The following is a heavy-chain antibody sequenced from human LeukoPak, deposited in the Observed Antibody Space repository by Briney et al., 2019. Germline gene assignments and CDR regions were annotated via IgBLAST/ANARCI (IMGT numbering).Heavy chain of an antibody. CDR1: GYTFTSYD. J-gene: IGHJ5*02. CDR3: ARGPTTDSRFDP. CDR2: MNPNSGNT. D-gene: IGHD3-22*01. V-gene: IGHV1-8*01. Sequence: ASVKVSCKASGYTFTSYDINWVRQATGQGLEWMGWMNPNSGNTGYAQKFQGRVTMIRNTSISTAYMELSSLRSEDTAVYYCARGPTTDSRFDPWGQGTLVTVSS.